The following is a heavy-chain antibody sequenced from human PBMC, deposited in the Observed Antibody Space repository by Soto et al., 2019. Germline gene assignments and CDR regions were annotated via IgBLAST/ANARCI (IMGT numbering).Heavy chain of an antibody. J-gene: IGHJ6*02. V-gene: IGHV4-4*02. Sequence: SETLSLTCAVSGGSISSSNWWSWVRQPPGKGLEWIGEIYHSGSTNYNPSLKSRVTISVDKSKNQFSLKLSSVTAADTAVYYCASPKNYCSSTSCYEYSGMDVWGQGTTVTVSS. D-gene: IGHD2-2*01. CDR1: GGSISSSNW. CDR2: IYHSGST. CDR3: ASPKNYCSSTSCYEYSGMDV.